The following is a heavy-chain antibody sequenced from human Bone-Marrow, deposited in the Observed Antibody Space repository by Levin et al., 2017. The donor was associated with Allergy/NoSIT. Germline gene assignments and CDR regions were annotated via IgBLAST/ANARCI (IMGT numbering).Heavy chain of an antibody. V-gene: IGHV2-5*02. CDR3: AHRRGYSGYDLFDY. Sequence: ESGPTLVKPTQTLTLTCTFSGFSLSTSEVGVAWIRQPPGKALEWLALIYWDDDKRYSPSLRNRPTITKDTAKNQVVLTMTNMDPVDTATYYCAHRRGYSGYDLFDYWGQGTLVTVSS. CDR2: IYWDDDK. D-gene: IGHD5-12*01. CDR1: GFSLSTSEVG. J-gene: IGHJ4*02.